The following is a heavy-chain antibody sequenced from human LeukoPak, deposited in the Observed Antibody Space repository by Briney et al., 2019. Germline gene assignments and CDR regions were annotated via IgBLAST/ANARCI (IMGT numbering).Heavy chain of an antibody. CDR1: GFTFRGYA. CDR3: ASRIQLWLDAFDI. Sequence: GGSLRLSCAASGFTFRGYAMTWVRQAPGKGLEWVSSISSSSSYIYYADSVKGRFTISRDNAKNSLYLQMNSLRAEDTAVYYCASRIQLWLDAFDIWGQGTMVTVSS. CDR2: ISSSSSYI. J-gene: IGHJ3*02. D-gene: IGHD5-18*01. V-gene: IGHV3-21*01.